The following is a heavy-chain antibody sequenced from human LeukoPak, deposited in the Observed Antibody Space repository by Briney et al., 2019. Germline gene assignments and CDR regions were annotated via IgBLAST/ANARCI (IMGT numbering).Heavy chain of an antibody. V-gene: IGHV3-66*01. CDR1: GFTVSSNY. Sequence: PGGSLRLSCAASGFTVSSNYMSWVRQAPGKGLEWVSVIYSGGSTYYADSVKGRFTISRDNSKNTLYLQMNSLRAEDTAVYYCARGYCSGGSCYSEYFQHCGQGTLVTVSS. D-gene: IGHD2-15*01. CDR2: IYSGGST. CDR3: ARGYCSGGSCYSEYFQH. J-gene: IGHJ1*01.